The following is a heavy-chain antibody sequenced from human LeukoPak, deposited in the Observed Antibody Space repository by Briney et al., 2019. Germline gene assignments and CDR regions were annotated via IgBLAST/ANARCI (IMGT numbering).Heavy chain of an antibody. CDR3: AKDPLLVRGFDY. CDR1: GFTFSSYA. Sequence: PGGSLRLSCAASGFTFSSYAMHWVRQAPGKGLEWVAVISYDGSNKYYADSVKGRFTISRDNSKNTLYLQMNSLRAEDTAVYYCAKDPLLVRGFDYWGQGTLVTVSS. V-gene: IGHV3-30*04. D-gene: IGHD3-10*01. J-gene: IGHJ4*02. CDR2: ISYDGSNK.